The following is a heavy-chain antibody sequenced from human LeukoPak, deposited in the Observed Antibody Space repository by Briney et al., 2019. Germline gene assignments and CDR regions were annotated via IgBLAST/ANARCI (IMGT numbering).Heavy chain of an antibody. Sequence: GGSLRLSCAASGFTFSSYSMNWVRKAPGKGLEWVSSISSSSSYIYYADSVKGRFTISRDNAKNSLYLQMNSLRAEDTAVYYCARALEESSSWSFPYYYGMDVWGQGTTVTVSS. CDR2: ISSSSSYI. D-gene: IGHD6-13*01. CDR3: ARALEESSSWSFPYYYGMDV. J-gene: IGHJ6*02. CDR1: GFTFSSYS. V-gene: IGHV3-21*01.